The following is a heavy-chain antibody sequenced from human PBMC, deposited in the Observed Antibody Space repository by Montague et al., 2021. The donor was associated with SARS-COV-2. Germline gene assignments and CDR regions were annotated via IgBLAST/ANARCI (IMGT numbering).Heavy chain of an antibody. CDR3: ARDGSLRFEILISTRHYYYGIDV. Sequence: TLSLTCTVSGGSISSSSYYWGWIRQPPGKGLEWIGSIYYSGSTYYNTTLKSGVTISVDTSKNQFYLKLSSVTAADTAVYYCARDGSLRFEILISTRHYYYGIDVWGQGTTVTVSS. J-gene: IGHJ6*02. V-gene: IGHV4-39*07. CDR2: IYYSGST. D-gene: IGHD3-9*01. CDR1: GGSISSSSYY.